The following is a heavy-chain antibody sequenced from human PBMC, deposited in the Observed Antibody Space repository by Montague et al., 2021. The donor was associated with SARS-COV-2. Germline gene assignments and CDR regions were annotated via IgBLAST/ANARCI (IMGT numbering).Heavy chain of an antibody. D-gene: IGHD6-19*01. V-gene: IGHV4-59*01. CDR2: IYYSGST. J-gene: IGHJ6*02. CDR3: AGARGAMYSSGWYDYYDGMDV. CDR1: GGSISSYY. Sequence: SETLSLTCTVSGGSISSYYWCWIRQPPGKGLEWIWYIYYSGSTNYNSYLTSRVTISVDTSTNKFSLKLSSVTAADTAVYDCAGARGAMYSSGWYDYYDGMDVWGQGTTVTVSS.